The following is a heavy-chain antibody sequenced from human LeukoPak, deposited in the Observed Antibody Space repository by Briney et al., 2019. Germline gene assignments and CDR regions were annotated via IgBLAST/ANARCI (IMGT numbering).Heavy chain of an antibody. V-gene: IGHV3-48*03. CDR1: GLTFSSYE. Sequence: GGSLRLSCAASGLTFSSYEMNWVRQAPGKGLEWVSYISSSGSTIYYADSAKGRFTISRDNAKNSLYLQMNNLRAEDTAVYYCARDWDGHSGSYYDFDYWGQGTLVTVSS. CDR2: ISSSGSTI. J-gene: IGHJ4*02. D-gene: IGHD1-26*01. CDR3: ARDWDGHSGSYYDFDY.